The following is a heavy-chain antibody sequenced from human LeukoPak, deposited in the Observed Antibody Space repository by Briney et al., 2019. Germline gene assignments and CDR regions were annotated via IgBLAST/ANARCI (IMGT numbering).Heavy chain of an antibody. J-gene: IGHJ4*02. CDR3: TREAVTANGYFDY. Sequence: GGSLRLSCAASGFXFSNAWMTWVRQAPGKGLEWVGRIKSKTDGGTTDYAAPAKGRFTISRDDSKNTLYLQMNSLKTEDTAVYYCTREAVTANGYFDYWGQGTLVTVSS. V-gene: IGHV3-15*01. D-gene: IGHD2-21*02. CDR2: IKSKTDGGTT. CDR1: GFXFSNAW.